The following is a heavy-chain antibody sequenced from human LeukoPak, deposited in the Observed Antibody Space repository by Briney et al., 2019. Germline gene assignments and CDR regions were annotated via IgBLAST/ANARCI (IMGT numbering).Heavy chain of an antibody. D-gene: IGHD4-17*01. CDR3: ARMSPRLRRLTVTTSKGFDY. CDR2: INLSGST. V-gene: IGHV4-34*01. Sequence: SETLSLTCAVYGGAFSVYHWNWICQPPGKGLEWIGEINLSGSTNYNPSLKSRVTISVDTSKNQFSLKLSSVTAADTAVYYCARMSPRLRRLTVTTSKGFDYWGQGTLVTVSS. CDR1: GGAFSVYH. J-gene: IGHJ4*02.